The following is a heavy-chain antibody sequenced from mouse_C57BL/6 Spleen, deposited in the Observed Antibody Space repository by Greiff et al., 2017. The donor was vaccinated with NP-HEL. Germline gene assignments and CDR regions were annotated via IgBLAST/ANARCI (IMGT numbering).Heavy chain of an antibody. CDR1: GYSITSGYY. CDR3: AREDFYYDYDDAMDY. J-gene: IGHJ4*01. V-gene: IGHV3-6*01. D-gene: IGHD2-4*01. CDR2: ISYDGSN. Sequence: EVHLVESGPGLVKPSQSLSLTCSVTGYSITSGYYWNWIRQFPGNKLEWMGYISYDGSNNYNPSLKNRISITRDTSKNQFFLKLNSVTTEDTATYYCAREDFYYDYDDAMDYWGQGTSVTVSS.